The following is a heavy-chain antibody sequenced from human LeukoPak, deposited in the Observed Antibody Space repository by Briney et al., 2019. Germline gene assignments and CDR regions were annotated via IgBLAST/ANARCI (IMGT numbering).Heavy chain of an antibody. V-gene: IGHV4-4*07. CDR3: ARELMVRGVRWFDP. CDR1: GGSISSYY. Sequence: SETLSLTCTVSGGSISSYYWSWIRQPAGKGLEWIGRIYTSGSTNYNPSLKSRVTMSVDTSKNQFSLKLSSVTAADTAVYYCARELMVRGVRWFDPWGQGTLVTVSS. CDR2: IYTSGST. J-gene: IGHJ5*02. D-gene: IGHD3-10*01.